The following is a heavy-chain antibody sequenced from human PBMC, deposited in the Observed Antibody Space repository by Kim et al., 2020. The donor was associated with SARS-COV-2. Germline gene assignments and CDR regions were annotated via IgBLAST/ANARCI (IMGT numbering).Heavy chain of an antibody. J-gene: IGHJ6*02. Sequence: DSVKARLHISRDNSKNTLYLQRNGLRAEDTAVYYCARDYSSSLYYYYGMDVWGQGTTVTVSS. D-gene: IGHD6-13*01. CDR3: ARDYSSSLYYYYGMDV. V-gene: IGHV3-30*07.